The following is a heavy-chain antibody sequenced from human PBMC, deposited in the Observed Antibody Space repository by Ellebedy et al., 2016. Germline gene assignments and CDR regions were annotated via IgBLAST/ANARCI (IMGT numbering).Heavy chain of an antibody. D-gene: IGHD3-9*01. CDR1: GGSISSGGYY. Sequence: SETLSLTXTVSGGSISSGGYYWSWIRQHPGKGLEWIGYIYYSGSTYYNPSLKSRVTISVDTSKNQFSLKLSSVTAADTAVYYCARPRGYDILTGYSGAFDIWGQGTMVTVSS. J-gene: IGHJ3*02. CDR2: IYYSGST. V-gene: IGHV4-31*03. CDR3: ARPRGYDILTGYSGAFDI.